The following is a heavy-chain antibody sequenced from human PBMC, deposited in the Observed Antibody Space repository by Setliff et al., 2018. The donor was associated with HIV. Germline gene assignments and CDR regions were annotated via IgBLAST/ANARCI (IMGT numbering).Heavy chain of an antibody. V-gene: IGHV1-8*01. CDR2: MNPESGNT. CDR1: GYTFTSYD. CDR3: VRGIYDSSGFWYPHGDS. Sequence: ASVKVSCKASGYTFTSYDINWVRQATGQGLEWMGWMNPESGNTGYAQKFQGGVTMTRNTSISTAYMELSNLRSEDTAVYYCVRGIYDSSGFWYPHGDSWGQGTLVTVS. J-gene: IGHJ5*01. D-gene: IGHD3-22*01.